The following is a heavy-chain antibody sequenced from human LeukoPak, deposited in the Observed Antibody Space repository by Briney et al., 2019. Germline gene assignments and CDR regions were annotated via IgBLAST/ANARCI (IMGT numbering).Heavy chain of an antibody. Sequence: SVKVSCKASGGTFSSYAISWVRQAPGQGLEWVGGIIPIFGTANYAQKFQGRVTITADESTSTAYMELSSLRSEDTAVYYCASGVTTVAELDYWGQGTLVTVSS. D-gene: IGHD4-23*01. V-gene: IGHV1-69*13. CDR2: IIPIFGTA. CDR1: GGTFSSYA. J-gene: IGHJ4*02. CDR3: ASGVTTVAELDY.